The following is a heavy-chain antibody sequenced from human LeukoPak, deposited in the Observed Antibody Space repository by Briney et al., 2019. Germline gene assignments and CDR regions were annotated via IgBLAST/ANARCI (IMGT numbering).Heavy chain of an antibody. J-gene: IGHJ4*02. CDR2: IYYSGST. V-gene: IGHV4-59*01. Sequence: SETLSLTCTVSGGSISNYYWSWIRQPPGKGLEWIGYIYYSGSTNYNPSLKSRVTISVDTSKNQFSLKLNSVTAADTAVYYCARGQSGNWDEFDHWGQGTLVTVSS. CDR3: ARGQSGNWDEFDH. D-gene: IGHD1-1*01. CDR1: GGSISNYY.